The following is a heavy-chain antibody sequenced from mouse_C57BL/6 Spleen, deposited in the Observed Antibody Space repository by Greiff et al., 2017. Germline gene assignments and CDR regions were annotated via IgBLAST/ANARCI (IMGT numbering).Heavy chain of an antibody. CDR2: IYPRDGGT. J-gene: IGHJ1*03. D-gene: IGHD1-1*01. CDR3: AIPFYACSSSLDV. V-gene: IGHV1-85*01. CDR1: GYNFTSYD. Sequence: QVQLQQSGPELVKPGASVKLSCKASGYNFTSYDINWVKQRTGQGLEWIGWIYPRDGGTKYNEKFKGKANLTVDTSSNTAYLELHSLTSEDSAVYVGAIPFYACSSSLDVWGTGTTVTVSS.